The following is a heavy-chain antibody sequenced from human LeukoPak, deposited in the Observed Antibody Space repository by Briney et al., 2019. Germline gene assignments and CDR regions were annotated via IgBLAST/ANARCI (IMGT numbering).Heavy chain of an antibody. V-gene: IGHV1-69*02. J-gene: IGHJ4*02. Sequence: GSSVKVSCKASGGTFSSYTISWGRQAPGQGLEWMGRIIPILGIANYAQTFQGRVTITADKSTSTAYMEVNSVRSEDTAVYYCARSLDWLSIEHFDYWGQGTLVTVSS. CDR2: IIPILGIA. CDR3: ARSLDWLSIEHFDY. CDR1: GGTFSSYT. D-gene: IGHD3-3*01.